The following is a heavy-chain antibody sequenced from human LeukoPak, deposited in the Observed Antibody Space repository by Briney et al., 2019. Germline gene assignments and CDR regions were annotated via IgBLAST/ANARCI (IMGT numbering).Heavy chain of an antibody. CDR1: GFIFENYY. CDR3: ARVVAAVVTGIFDV. J-gene: IGHJ3*01. Sequence: GGSLRLSCTASGFIFENYYMSWIRQAPGKGPQWVSYISKEDNTIYYADSVKGRFTVSRDNDKNSMYLQMNRLKDEDTAMYYCARVVAAVVTGIFDVWGQGTMVAVSS. V-gene: IGHV3-11*04. D-gene: IGHD2-15*01. CDR2: ISKEDNTI.